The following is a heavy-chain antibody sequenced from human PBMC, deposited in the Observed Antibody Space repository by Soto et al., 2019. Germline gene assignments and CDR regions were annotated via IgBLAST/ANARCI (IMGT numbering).Heavy chain of an antibody. CDR2: INPNSGVT. V-gene: IGHV1-2*02. J-gene: IGHJ4*02. CDR1: GYTFTAYY. CDR3: ARALNWNDASY. D-gene: IGHD1-1*01. Sequence: GASVKVSCKASGYTFTAYYMHWVRQAPGQGLEWMGWINPNSGVTNYAQNFQGRVTMTRDMSISTAYMDLSSLKSDDTAVYYCARALNWNDASYWGQGTLVTVS.